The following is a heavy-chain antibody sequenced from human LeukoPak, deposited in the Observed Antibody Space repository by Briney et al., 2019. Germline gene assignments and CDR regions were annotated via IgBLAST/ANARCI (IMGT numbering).Heavy chain of an antibody. CDR1: GGSFSGYY. CDR3: ARASLRFLGWLMFDP. D-gene: IGHD3-3*01. CDR2: INHSGST. V-gene: IGHV4-34*01. J-gene: IGHJ5*02. Sequence: SETLSLTCAVYGGSFSGYYWSWLRQPPGKGLEWIGEINHSGSTNYNPSLKSRVTISVDTSKNQFSLKLSSVTAAGTAVYYCARASLRFLGWLMFDPWGQGTLVTVSS.